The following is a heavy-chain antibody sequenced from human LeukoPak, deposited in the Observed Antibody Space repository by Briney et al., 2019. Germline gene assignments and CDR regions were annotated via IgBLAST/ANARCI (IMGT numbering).Heavy chain of an antibody. V-gene: IGHV3-23*01. CDR1: GFTFSTYA. D-gene: IGHD4-17*01. Sequence: PGGSLRLSCVVSGFTFSTYAMTWVRQAPGKGLEWVSLISGSGGSTYYADSVKGRFTISRDNSKNSLYLQMNSLRAEDTAVYYCARVTVTNYYYGMDVWGQGTTVTVSS. CDR2: ISGSGGST. CDR3: ARVTVTNYYYGMDV. J-gene: IGHJ6*02.